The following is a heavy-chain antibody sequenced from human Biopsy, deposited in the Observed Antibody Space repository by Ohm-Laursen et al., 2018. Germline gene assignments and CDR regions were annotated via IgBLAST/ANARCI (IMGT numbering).Heavy chain of an antibody. V-gene: IGHV4-34*08. D-gene: IGHD2-15*01. CDR2: INQAGTT. Sequence: PGTLSLTCAVFGKTSSDYQWSWIRQPPGKGLEWIGQINQAGTTNYNPSLKSRVSISADASKYEFSLRLTSVTAADTAVYLCGNEVHGRDYWGLGAQVTVSS. J-gene: IGHJ4*02. CDR1: GKTSSDYQ. CDR3: GNEVHGRDY.